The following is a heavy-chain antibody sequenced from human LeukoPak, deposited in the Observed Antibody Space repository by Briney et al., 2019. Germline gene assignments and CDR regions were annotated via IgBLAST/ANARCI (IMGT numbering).Heavy chain of an antibody. Sequence: SETLSLTCTVSGGSITNNYWAWIRQPPGKGLEWIGYTHDSGNSNYNPSLRGRVTISIDTSKNQFSLKLTSVTAADTAVYYCARGFQSIVVVVAATNWFDPWGQGTLVTVSS. J-gene: IGHJ5*02. V-gene: IGHV4-59*13. CDR3: ARGFQSIVVVVAATNWFDP. CDR2: THDSGNS. D-gene: IGHD2-15*01. CDR1: GGSITNNY.